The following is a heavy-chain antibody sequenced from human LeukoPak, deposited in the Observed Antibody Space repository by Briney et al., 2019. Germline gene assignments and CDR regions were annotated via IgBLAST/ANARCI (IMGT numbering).Heavy chain of an antibody. CDR2: IIHSFGTA. CDR1: GGTFSSYA. J-gene: IGHJ4*02. Sequence: SVTVSCKASGGTFSSYAISWLRQPPAQGLEWMGGIIHSFGTAYYAQQLQGRVTITTDESTSTAYMELSSLRCEDTAVYYCASPGGYGSGSYYLDWGQGTLVTVSS. D-gene: IGHD3-10*01. V-gene: IGHV1-69*05. CDR3: ASPGGYGSGSYYLD.